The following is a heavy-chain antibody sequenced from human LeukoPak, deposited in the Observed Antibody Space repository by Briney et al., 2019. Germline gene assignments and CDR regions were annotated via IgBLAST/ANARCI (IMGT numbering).Heavy chain of an antibody. CDR2: IIPIIGIT. J-gene: IGHJ4*02. CDR3: ARDDCSDRPFDY. D-gene: IGHD4-17*01. Sequence: SVKVSCKASGGIFNSYAFSWVRQAPGQGLEWMGRIIPIIGITNYAQKLQGRVTITADKATSTVYMEVRSLRSEDTAVYYCARDDCSDRPFDYWGQGTLVTVSS. CDR1: GGIFNSYA. V-gene: IGHV1-69*04.